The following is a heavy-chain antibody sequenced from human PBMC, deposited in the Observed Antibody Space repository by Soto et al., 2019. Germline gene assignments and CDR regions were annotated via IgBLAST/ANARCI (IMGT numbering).Heavy chain of an antibody. CDR1: GFTFSSYG. CDR3: AKMYYYDSSGYYHYYYYGMDV. V-gene: IGHV3-30*18. D-gene: IGHD3-22*01. Sequence: GGSLRLSCAASGFTFSSYGMHWVRQAPGKGLEWVAVISYDGSNEYYADSVKGRFTISRDNSKNTLYLQMNSPRAEDTAVYYCAKMYYYDSSGYYHYYYYGMDVWGQGTTVTVSS. J-gene: IGHJ6*02. CDR2: ISYDGSNE.